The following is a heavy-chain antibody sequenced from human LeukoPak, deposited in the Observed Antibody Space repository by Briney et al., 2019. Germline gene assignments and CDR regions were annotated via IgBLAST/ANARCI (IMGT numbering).Heavy chain of an antibody. J-gene: IGHJ6*02. V-gene: IGHV4-59*01. CDR1: GGSIRNYY. D-gene: IGHD2-8*02. Sequence: SQTLSLTCTVSGGSIRNYYWSWIRLSPGKGLEWIGSIYYSGSTNYNPSLKSRVTISVDTSKNQFSLNLSSVTATDTAVYYCARDVYCTGGSCYYYSMDVWGQGTTVTVSS. CDR3: ARDVYCTGGSCYYYSMDV. CDR2: IYYSGST.